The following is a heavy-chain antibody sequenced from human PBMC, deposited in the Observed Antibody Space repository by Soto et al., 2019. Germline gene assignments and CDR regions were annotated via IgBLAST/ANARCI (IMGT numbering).Heavy chain of an antibody. CDR2: ISAYNGNT. D-gene: IGHD3-22*01. Sequence: ASVKVSCKASGYTFTSYGISWVRQAPGQGLEWMGWISAYNGNTNYAQKLQGRVTITADESTSTAYMELSSLRAEDTAVYYCARDRVESGYPEYFQHWGQGTLVTVSS. CDR1: GYTFTSYG. CDR3: ARDRVESGYPEYFQH. V-gene: IGHV1-18*01. J-gene: IGHJ1*01.